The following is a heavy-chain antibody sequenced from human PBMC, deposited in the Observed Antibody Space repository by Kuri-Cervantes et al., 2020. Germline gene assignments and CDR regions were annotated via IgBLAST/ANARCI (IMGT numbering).Heavy chain of an antibody. Sequence: SETLSLTCTVSGGSISSGDYYWSWIRQPPGKGLEWIGYIYYSGSTYYNPSLKRRVTISVDTSKNQFSLKLSSVTAADTAVYYCARVGNGDIYCYYYMDVWGKGTTVTVSS. D-gene: IGHD4-17*01. CDR3: ARVGNGDIYCYYYMDV. V-gene: IGHV4-30-4*08. CDR2: IYYSGST. CDR1: GGSISSGDYY. J-gene: IGHJ6*03.